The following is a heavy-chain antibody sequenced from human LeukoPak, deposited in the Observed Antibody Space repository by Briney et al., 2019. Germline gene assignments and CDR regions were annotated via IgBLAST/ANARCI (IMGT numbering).Heavy chain of an antibody. CDR1: GFTFSSYG. CDR3: AKDRGGSCSNMDV. J-gene: IGHJ6*03. CDR2: IRYDGSNK. V-gene: IGHV3-30*02. D-gene: IGHD2-15*01. Sequence: PGGSLRLSCAASGFTFSSYGMHWVRQAPGKGLEWVTFIRYDGSNKYYADSVKGRFTISRDNSKNTLSLQMNSLRAEDTVVYYCAKDRGGSCSNMDVWGKGTTVTVSS.